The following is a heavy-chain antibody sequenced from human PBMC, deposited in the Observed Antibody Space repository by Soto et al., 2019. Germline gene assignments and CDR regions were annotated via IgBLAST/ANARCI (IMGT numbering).Heavy chain of an antibody. CDR3: GRLFDLGHGPLDY. Sequence: EVQLVESGGDLVQPGGSLRLSCAASGFTVSSNYMTWVRQAPGKGLEWVSVIYRDGYTYYADSVKGRFTISRDNSKNTLYLQMNTLRAEDMAVYYCGRLFDLGHGPLDYWGQGTLVTVSS. D-gene: IGHD3-16*01. CDR1: GFTVSSNY. V-gene: IGHV3-66*04. J-gene: IGHJ4*02. CDR2: IYRDGYT.